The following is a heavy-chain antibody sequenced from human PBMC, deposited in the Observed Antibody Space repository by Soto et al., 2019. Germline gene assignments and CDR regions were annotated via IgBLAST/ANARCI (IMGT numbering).Heavy chain of an antibody. V-gene: IGHV3-23*01. D-gene: IGHD3-22*01. CDR3: AKVFYYYDSSGYYYFDY. CDR2: ISGSGSTI. J-gene: IGHJ4*02. Sequence: GGSLRRSCAASGFTFSSYAVSWVRQAPGKGPEWISSISGSGSTIYYADSVKGRFTISRDNSKNTLYLQMSSLRAEDTAVYYCAKVFYYYDSSGYYYFDYWGQGTLVTVSS. CDR1: GFTFSSYA.